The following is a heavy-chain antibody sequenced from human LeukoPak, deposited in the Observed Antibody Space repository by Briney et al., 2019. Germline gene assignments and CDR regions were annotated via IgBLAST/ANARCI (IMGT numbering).Heavy chain of an antibody. CDR3: ATDLNPSGYSYGFHD. CDR2: ISSSSSYI. CDR1: GFTFSSYS. D-gene: IGHD5-18*01. Sequence: PGGSLRLSCAASGFTFSSYSMNWVRQAPGKGLEWVSSISSSSSYIYYADSVKGRFTISRDNAKNSLYLQMNSLRAEDTAVYYCATDLNPSGYSYGFHDWGQGTLVTVSS. J-gene: IGHJ4*02. V-gene: IGHV3-21*01.